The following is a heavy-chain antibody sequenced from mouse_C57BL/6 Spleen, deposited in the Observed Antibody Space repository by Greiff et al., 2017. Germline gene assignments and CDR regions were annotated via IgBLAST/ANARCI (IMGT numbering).Heavy chain of an antibody. D-gene: IGHD2-2*01. J-gene: IGHJ2*01. CDR2: IYPGDGDT. CDR3: AVDRSTMVTSTLQDFDY. CDR1: GYAFSSSW. V-gene: IGHV1-82*01. Sequence: QVQLQQSGPELVKPGASVKISCTASGYAFSSSWMNWVKQRPGKGLEWIGRIYPGDGDTNYNGQFKGKATLSADKSSSTAYLQLSSLTSEDSAFYFCAVDRSTMVTSTLQDFDYWGQGTTLTVSS.